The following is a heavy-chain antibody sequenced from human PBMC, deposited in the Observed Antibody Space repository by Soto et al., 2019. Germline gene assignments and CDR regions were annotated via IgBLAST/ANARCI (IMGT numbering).Heavy chain of an antibody. Sequence: ETLSLTGAVYGWSFRGYYWSWIRQPPGQGLEWIGEINHSGSTNYNPSLKSRVTISVDTSKNQFSLKLSSVTAADTAVYYCARAYYDYIWGSYRLARFDYWGQGTLVTVSS. CDR2: INHSGST. D-gene: IGHD3-16*02. CDR3: ARAYYDYIWGSYRLARFDY. J-gene: IGHJ4*02. CDR1: GWSFRGYY. V-gene: IGHV4-34*01.